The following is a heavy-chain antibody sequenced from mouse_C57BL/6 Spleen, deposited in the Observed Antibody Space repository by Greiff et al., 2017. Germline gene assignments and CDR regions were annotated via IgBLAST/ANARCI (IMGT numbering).Heavy chain of an antibody. D-gene: IGHD1-3*01. V-gene: IGHV1-64*01. CDR2: IHPNSGST. CDR1: GYTFTSYW. CDR3: ARETKRGYFDV. Sequence: QVQLQQPGAELVKPGASVKLSCKASGYTFTSYWMHWVKQRPGQGLEWIGMIHPNSGSTNYNEKFKSKATLTVDKSSSTAYMQRSSLTSEDSAVYYCARETKRGYFDVWGTETTVTVSS. J-gene: IGHJ1*03.